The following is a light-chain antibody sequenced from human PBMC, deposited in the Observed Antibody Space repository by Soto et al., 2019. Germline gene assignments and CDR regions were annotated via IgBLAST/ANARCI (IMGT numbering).Light chain of an antibody. V-gene: IGLV2-8*01. CDR2: AVS. J-gene: IGLJ2*01. CDR1: SSDVGGYNY. CDR3: SSYAGRTVV. Sequence: QSALTQPPSASGSPGQSVTISCTGTSSDVGGYNYGSWYQQHPGKAPKLMIYAVSKRPSGVPDRFSVSKSGNTASLTVSGLQAEAEAAYYCSSYAGRTVVFGGGTLLTVL.